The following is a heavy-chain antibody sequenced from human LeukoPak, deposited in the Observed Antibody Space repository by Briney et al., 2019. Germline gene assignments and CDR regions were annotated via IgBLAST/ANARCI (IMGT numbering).Heavy chain of an antibody. D-gene: IGHD3-10*01. V-gene: IGHV1-46*01. Sequence: GASVKVSCKASGYTFTSHYMHWVRQAPGQGLEWMGIINPSGGSTSYAQKFQGRVTMTRDTSTSTVYMELSSLRSEDTAVYYCARESHGSANYYGSGSYYNFAYWGQGTLVTVSS. CDR3: ARESHGSANYYGSGSYYNFAY. CDR2: INPSGGST. CDR1: GYTFTSHY. J-gene: IGHJ4*02.